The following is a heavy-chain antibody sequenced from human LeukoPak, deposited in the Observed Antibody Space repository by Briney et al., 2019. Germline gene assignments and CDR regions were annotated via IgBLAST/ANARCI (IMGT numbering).Heavy chain of an antibody. V-gene: IGHV1-24*01. Sequence: ASVKVSCKVSGYTLTELSMHWVRQAPGKGLEWMGGFDPEDGETIYAQKFQGRVTMTEDTSTDTAYMELSSLRSEDTAVCYCATTYGDFMYYFDYWGQGTLVTVSS. J-gene: IGHJ4*02. CDR1: GYTLTELS. CDR2: FDPEDGET. CDR3: ATTYGDFMYYFDY. D-gene: IGHD4-17*01.